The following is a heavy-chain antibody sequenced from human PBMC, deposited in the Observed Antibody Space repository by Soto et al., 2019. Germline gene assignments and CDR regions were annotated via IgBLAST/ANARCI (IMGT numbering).Heavy chain of an antibody. CDR3: AREAPYCTSATCPKFYDMDV. J-gene: IGHJ6*02. Sequence: SVKVSCKXSGGTFGSYAITWVRRAPGQGLEWLGGIIPILNSPAYAQKFQARVVITADEVTNTAYMELNSLRFDDTAVYYCAREAPYCTSATCPKFYDMDVWGQGTTVTVSS. CDR1: GGTFGSYA. CDR2: IIPILNSP. D-gene: IGHD2-2*01. V-gene: IGHV1-69*13.